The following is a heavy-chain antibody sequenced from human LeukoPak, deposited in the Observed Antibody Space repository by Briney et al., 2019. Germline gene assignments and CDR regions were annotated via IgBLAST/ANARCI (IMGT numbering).Heavy chain of an antibody. CDR3: ARGGNSSGWYDFGYMDV. Sequence: GASVKVSCKASGYTFTRYDINWVRQATGQGLEWMGWMNPNSGNTGYAQKFQGRATMTRNTSISTAYIELSSPRSEDTAVYYCARGGNSSGWYDFGYMDVWGKGTTVTISS. CDR1: GYTFTRYD. J-gene: IGHJ6*03. D-gene: IGHD6-19*01. V-gene: IGHV1-8*01. CDR2: MNPNSGNT.